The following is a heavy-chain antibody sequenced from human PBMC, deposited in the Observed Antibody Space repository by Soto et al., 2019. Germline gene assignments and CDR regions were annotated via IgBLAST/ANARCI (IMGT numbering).Heavy chain of an antibody. CDR2: MSGSGCST. D-gene: IGHD3-3*01. Sequence: PGGSLRLSCAASGFTFSSDAMSWVRQAPGKGLEWVSAMSGSGCSTYYADYVKGRFTITRDNSKNTLDLQMNSLRAEDTAVYYCAKDLLVGTIFGVVIPVYVMDVWGQGTTVTVSS. CDR3: AKDLLVGTIFGVVIPVYVMDV. CDR1: GFTFSSDA. V-gene: IGHV3-23*01. J-gene: IGHJ6*02.